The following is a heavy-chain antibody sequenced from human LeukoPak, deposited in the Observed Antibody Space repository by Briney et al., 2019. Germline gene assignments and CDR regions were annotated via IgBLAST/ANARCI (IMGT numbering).Heavy chain of an antibody. D-gene: IGHD5-24*01. V-gene: IGHV4-61*02. CDR2: IYTSGST. J-gene: IGHJ4*02. Sequence: PSQTLSLTCTVSGGSISSGSYYWSWIRQPAGKGLEWIGRIYTSGSTNYNPSLKSRVTISVDTSKNQFSLKLSSVTAADTAVYYCARAELGGRDGYNQNYWGQGTLVTVSS. CDR3: ARAELGGRDGYNQNY. CDR1: GGSISSGSYY.